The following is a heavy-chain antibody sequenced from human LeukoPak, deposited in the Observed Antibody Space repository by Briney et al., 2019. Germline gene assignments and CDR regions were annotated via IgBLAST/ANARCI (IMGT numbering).Heavy chain of an antibody. CDR3: ARGRLDSNYYYYYYMDV. Sequence: SETLSLTCAVYGGSFSGYYWSWIRQPPGKGLEWIGEINHSGSTNYNPSLKGRVTISVDTSKNQFSLKLSSVTAADTAVYYCARGRLDSNYYYYYYMDVWGKGTTVTVSS. J-gene: IGHJ6*03. D-gene: IGHD4-11*01. V-gene: IGHV4-34*01. CDR2: INHSGST. CDR1: GGSFSGYY.